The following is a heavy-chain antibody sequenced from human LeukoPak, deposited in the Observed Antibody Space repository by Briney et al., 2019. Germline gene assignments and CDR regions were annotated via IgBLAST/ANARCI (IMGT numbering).Heavy chain of an antibody. D-gene: IGHD2-2*01. CDR2: IYTSGST. J-gene: IGHJ4*02. CDR3: ARDLRYCSSTSCYSKFDY. Sequence: SETLSLTCTVSGGSISSYYWSWIRQPAGKGLEWIGRIYTSGSTNYNPSLKSRVTMSVDTSKDQFSLKLSSVTAADTAVYYCARDLRYCSSTSCYSKFDYWGQGTLVTVSS. CDR1: GGSISSYY. V-gene: IGHV4-4*07.